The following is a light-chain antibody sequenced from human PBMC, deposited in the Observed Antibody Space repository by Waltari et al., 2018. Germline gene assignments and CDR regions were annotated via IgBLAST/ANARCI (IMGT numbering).Light chain of an antibody. CDR3: SSYTSSSPYV. CDR2: DVS. Sequence: QSALTQPASVSGSPGQSITISCTGPSSDVGDYNYVSWYQQHPGKAPKLMIYDVSNRPSGVSNRFSGSKSGNTASLTISGLQAEDEADYYCSSYTSSSPYVFGTGTKVTVL. J-gene: IGLJ1*01. V-gene: IGLV2-14*03. CDR1: SSDVGDYNY.